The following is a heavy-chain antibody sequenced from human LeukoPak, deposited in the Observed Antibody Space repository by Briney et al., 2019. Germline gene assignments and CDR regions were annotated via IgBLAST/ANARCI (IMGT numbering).Heavy chain of an antibody. CDR2: IYYSGST. D-gene: IGHD3-9*01. J-gene: IGHJ4*02. CDR1: GGSISSSSYY. Sequence: PSETLSLTCTVSGGSISSSSYYWGWIRQPPGKGLEWIGSIYYSGSTYYNPSLKSRVTISVDTSKNQFSLKLSSVTAADTAVYYCARAGGLTYYDILTGLYYFDYWGQGTLVTVSS. V-gene: IGHV4-39*01. CDR3: ARAGGLTYYDILTGLYYFDY.